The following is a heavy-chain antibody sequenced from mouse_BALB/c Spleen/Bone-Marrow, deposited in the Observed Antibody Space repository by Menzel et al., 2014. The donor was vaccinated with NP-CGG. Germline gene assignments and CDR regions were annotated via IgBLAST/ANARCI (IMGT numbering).Heavy chain of an antibody. V-gene: IGHV1-69*01. CDR1: GYTFTDKW. CDR3: ARGGHDFSLDY. Sequence: VQVVESGAEFVMPGASVKMSCKASGYTFTDKWMHWVKQRPGQGLEWIGAIDTSDSYINYNQKFKGEASLTVDASSSTAYMHLSSLTSDDSAVYYCARGGHDFSLDYWGQGTSVIVSS. CDR2: IDTSDSYI. D-gene: IGHD2-4*01. J-gene: IGHJ4*01.